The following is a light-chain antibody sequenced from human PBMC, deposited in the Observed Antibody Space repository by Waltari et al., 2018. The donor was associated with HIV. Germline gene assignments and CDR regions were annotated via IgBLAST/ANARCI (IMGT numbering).Light chain of an antibody. CDR1: NLGRAV. V-gene: IGLV3-21*02. Sequence: SYVLTQPPSVSVAPVQTASLACGGRNLGRAVVHWSQHKAGQAPVLVVYDYFNRPSGISDRISASNSDNTATLTISRVEVGDEADYFCQVWDPSSDHPGVFGGGTKLTVL. CDR3: QVWDPSSDHPGV. J-gene: IGLJ3*02. CDR2: DYF.